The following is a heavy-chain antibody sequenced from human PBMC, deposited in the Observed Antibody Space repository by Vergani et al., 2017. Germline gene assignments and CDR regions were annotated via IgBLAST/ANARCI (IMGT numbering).Heavy chain of an antibody. CDR3: AKVESMREARPFSTYRGSEHQDAFDI. D-gene: IGHD2-15*01. CDR2: ISGSGGST. CDR1: GFTFSSYA. Sequence: EVQLLESGGGLVQPGGSLRLSCAASGFTFSSYAMSWVRQAPGKGLEWVSAISGSGGSTYYADSVKGRFTISRDNSKNTLYLQMNSLRAEDTAVYYCAKVESMREARPFSTYRGSEHQDAFDIWGQGTMVTVSS. J-gene: IGHJ3*02. V-gene: IGHV3-23*01.